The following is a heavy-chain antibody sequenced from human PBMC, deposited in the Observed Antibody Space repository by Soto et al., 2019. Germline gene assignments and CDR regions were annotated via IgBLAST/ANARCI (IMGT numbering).Heavy chain of an antibody. J-gene: IGHJ3*02. D-gene: IGHD4-17*01. CDR3: ASDLRGTDAFDI. V-gene: IGHV3-66*01. CDR2: IYSGGST. Sequence: ESGGGLVQPGGSLRLSCAASGFTVSSNYMSWVRQAPGKGLEWVSVIYSGGSTYYADSVKGRFTISRDNSKNTLYLQMNSLRAEDTAVYYCASDLRGTDAFDIWGQGTMVTVSS. CDR1: GFTVSSNY.